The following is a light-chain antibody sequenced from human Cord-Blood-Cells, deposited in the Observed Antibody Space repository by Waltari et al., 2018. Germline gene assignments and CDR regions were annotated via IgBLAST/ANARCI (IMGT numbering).Light chain of an antibody. CDR3: QQSYSTPYT. V-gene: IGKV1-39*01. CDR1: QSISSY. J-gene: IGKJ2*01. CDR2: AAS. Sequence: DIQMPQSPSPLSASVGDRVTITCRASQSISSYLNWYQQKPGKAPKLLIYAASSLQSGVPPRFSGSGSGTDFTLTISSLQPEDFATYYCQQSYSTPYTFGQGTKLEIK.